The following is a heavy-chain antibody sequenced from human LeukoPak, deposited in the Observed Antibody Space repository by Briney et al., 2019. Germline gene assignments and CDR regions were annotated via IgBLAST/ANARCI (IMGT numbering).Heavy chain of an antibody. CDR2: IYTSGST. V-gene: IGHV4-4*09. D-gene: IGHD2-15*01. J-gene: IGHJ3*02. Sequence: SETLSLTCSVPGDSISSYHWSWIRQPPGKGLEWIGYIYTSGSTNYNPSLKSRVTISVDTSKNQFSLKLSSVTAADTAVYYCARGYPIVVVVAATPDAFDIWGQGTMVTVSS. CDR1: GDSISSYH. CDR3: ARGYPIVVVVAATPDAFDI.